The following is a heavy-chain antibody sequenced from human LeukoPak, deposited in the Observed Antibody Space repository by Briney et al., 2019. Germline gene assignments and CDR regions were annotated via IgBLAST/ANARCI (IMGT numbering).Heavy chain of an antibody. CDR3: ARAFYGDYTGPWYFDL. V-gene: IGHV3-53*01. CDR2: IDSGGSV. J-gene: IGHJ2*01. D-gene: IGHD4-17*01. CDR1: ECTVSSDY. Sequence: PAGFLRLSCAAAECTVSSDYMSCVRQAAGKGLEWASLIDSGGSVYYADSVKGRFPISRDNSKNMVYFQMNSLRAEDTAVYYCARAFYGDYTGPWYFDLWGRGTLVTVSS.